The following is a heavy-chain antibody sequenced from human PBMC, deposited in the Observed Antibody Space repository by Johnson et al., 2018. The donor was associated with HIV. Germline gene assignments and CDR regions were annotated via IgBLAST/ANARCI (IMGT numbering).Heavy chain of an antibody. V-gene: IGHV3-30-3*01. CDR2: ISYDGSNK. CDR1: GFTFSSYA. D-gene: IGHD3-22*01. J-gene: IGHJ3*02. CDR3: ARVSSMIVVLITAGGFDI. Sequence: QMLLVESGGGVVQPGRSLRLSCAASGFTFSSYAMHWVRQAPGKGLEWVAVISYDGSNKYYADSVKGRFTISSDNSKNTLYLQMNSLRAEDTAGYYCARVSSMIVVLITAGGFDIWGQGTMVTVSS.